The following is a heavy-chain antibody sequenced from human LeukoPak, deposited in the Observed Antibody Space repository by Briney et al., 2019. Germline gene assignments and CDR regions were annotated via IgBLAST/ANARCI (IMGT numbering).Heavy chain of an antibody. J-gene: IGHJ4*02. CDR2: INQDGSKE. CDR3: VRDGGVSGYDLLDY. Sequence: GGSLRLACTASGFIFSNYWMTWVRQAPGKGLEWVAQINQDGSKEYYIDSVKARFSISRDNARNSLSLQMNSLRAEDTAVYYCVRDGGVSGYDLLDYWGQGTLVTVSS. CDR1: GFIFSNYW. V-gene: IGHV3-7*01. D-gene: IGHD5-12*01.